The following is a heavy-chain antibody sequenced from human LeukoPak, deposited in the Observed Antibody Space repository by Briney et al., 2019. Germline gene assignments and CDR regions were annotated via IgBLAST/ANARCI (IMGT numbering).Heavy chain of an antibody. V-gene: IGHV1-18*01. CDR2: ISAYNGNT. CDR3: VSGEDYGDYAQI. J-gene: IGHJ4*02. Sequence: RASVKVSCKASGYTFTSYGISWVRQAPGQGLEWMGWISAYNGNTNYAQKLQGRVTMTTDTSTSTAYMELRSLRSDDTAVYYCVSGEDYGDYAQIWGQGALVTVSS. D-gene: IGHD4-17*01. CDR1: GYTFTSYG.